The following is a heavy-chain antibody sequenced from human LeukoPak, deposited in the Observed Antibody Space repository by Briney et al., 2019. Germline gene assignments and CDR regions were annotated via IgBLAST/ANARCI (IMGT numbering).Heavy chain of an antibody. J-gene: IGHJ4*02. CDR1: GGSISSGGYY. CDR2: IYHSGST. D-gene: IGHD2-8*01. CDR3: ARETNVGYYFDY. V-gene: IGHV4-30-2*01. Sequence: TLSLTCTVSGGSISSGGYYWSWIRQPPGKGLEWIGYIYHSGSTYYNPSLKSRVTISVDRSKNQFSLKLSSVTAADTAVYYCARETNVGYYFDYWGQGTLVTVSS.